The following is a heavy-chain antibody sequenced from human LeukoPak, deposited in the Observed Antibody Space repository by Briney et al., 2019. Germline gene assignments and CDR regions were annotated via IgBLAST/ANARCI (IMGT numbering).Heavy chain of an antibody. D-gene: IGHD3-10*01. CDR3: ASWMVRGTIYYYYGMDV. V-gene: IGHV4-39*07. CDR1: GGSISSSSYY. CDR2: IYYSGST. J-gene: IGHJ6*02. Sequence: PSETLSLTCTVSGGSISSSSYYWGWIRQPPGKGLEWIGSIYYSGSTYYNPSLKSRVTISVDTSKNQFSLKLSSVTAADTAVYYCASWMVRGTIYYYYGMDVWGQGTTVTVSS.